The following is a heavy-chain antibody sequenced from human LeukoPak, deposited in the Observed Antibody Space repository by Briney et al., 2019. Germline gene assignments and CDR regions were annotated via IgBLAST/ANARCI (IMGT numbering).Heavy chain of an antibody. V-gene: IGHV1-2*02. CDR1: GYTFTGYY. Sequence: ASVKVSCKASGYTFTGYYMHWVRQAPRQGLEWMGWINPNSGGTNYAQKFQGRVTMTRDTSISTAYMELSRLRSDDTAVYYCARVEDIVLMALDYWGQGTLVTVSS. CDR2: INPNSGGT. D-gene: IGHD2-8*01. CDR3: ARVEDIVLMALDY. J-gene: IGHJ4*02.